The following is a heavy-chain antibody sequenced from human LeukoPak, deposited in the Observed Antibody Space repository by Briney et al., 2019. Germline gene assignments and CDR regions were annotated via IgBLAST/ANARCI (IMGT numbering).Heavy chain of an antibody. J-gene: IGHJ6*02. CDR2: MSYDGSNK. D-gene: IGHD6-13*01. V-gene: IGHV3-30-3*01. CDR1: GFTFSIYA. CDR3: ARAPDVGVAAARKQGLYYGMGV. Sequence: PGGSLRLSCAASGFTFSIYAMHWVRQAPGKGLEWAAVMSYDGSNKYYADSVKGRFTISRDNSKNTLYLQMNSLRVEDTAVYYCARAPDVGVAAARKQGLYYGMGVWGQGTTVTVSS.